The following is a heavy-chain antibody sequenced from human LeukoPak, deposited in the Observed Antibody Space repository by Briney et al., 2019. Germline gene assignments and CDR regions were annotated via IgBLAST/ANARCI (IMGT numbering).Heavy chain of an antibody. CDR1: GFTFSSYA. J-gene: IGHJ4*02. D-gene: IGHD1-26*01. V-gene: IGHV3-23*01. Sequence: QPGGSLRLSCAASGFTFSSYAMSWVRQAPGKGMEWVSAISGSGGSTYYADSVKGRFTISRDNSKNTLYLQMNSLRAEDTAVYYCAKLAGIGGATPIDYWGQGTLVTVSS. CDR2: ISGSGGST. CDR3: AKLAGIGGATPIDY.